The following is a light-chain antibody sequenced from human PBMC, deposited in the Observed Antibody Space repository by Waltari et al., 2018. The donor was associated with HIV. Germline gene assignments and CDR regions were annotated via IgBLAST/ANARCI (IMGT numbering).Light chain of an antibody. Sequence: DIQMTQSPSSVSASVGDTVTISCRASQAFSTWIAWYQQKPGRAPKLLIYSASTLHGGVPSRFSGSGSGPDFTLTINNLQPEDFATYYCQRANTSPSFGGGTKVEIK. CDR1: QAFSTW. CDR3: QRANTSPS. J-gene: IGKJ4*01. CDR2: SAS. V-gene: IGKV1-12*02.